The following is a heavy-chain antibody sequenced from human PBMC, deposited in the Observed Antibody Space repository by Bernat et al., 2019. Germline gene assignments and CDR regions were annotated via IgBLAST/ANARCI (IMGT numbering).Heavy chain of an antibody. V-gene: IGHV3-66*01. CDR1: GFTVSSNY. CDR2: IYSGGST. CDR3: ARDRTYYYDSSGYYYDY. D-gene: IGHD3-22*01. J-gene: IGHJ4*02. Sequence: EVQLVESGGGLVQPGGSLRLSCAASGFTVSSNYMSWVRQAPGKGLERVSVIYSGGSTYYADSVKGRFTISRDNSKNTLYLQMNSLRAEDTAVYYCARDRTYYYDSSGYYYDYWGQGTLVTVSS.